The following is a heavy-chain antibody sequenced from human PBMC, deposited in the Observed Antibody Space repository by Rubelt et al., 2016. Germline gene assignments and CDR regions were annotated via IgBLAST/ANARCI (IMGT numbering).Heavy chain of an antibody. CDR2: ISYDGSNK. CDR3: ARGDYSDC. Sequence: GRSLRLSCAASRFTFSSYAMHWVRQAPGKGLEWVAVISYDGSNKYYADSVKGRFTISRDNSKNTLYLQMNSLRFEDTAVYYCARGDYSDCWGQGTLVTVSS. CDR1: RFTFSSYA. J-gene: IGHJ4*02. V-gene: IGHV3-30*04.